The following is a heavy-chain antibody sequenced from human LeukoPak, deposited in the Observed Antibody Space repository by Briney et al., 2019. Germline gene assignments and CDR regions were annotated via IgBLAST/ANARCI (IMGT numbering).Heavy chain of an antibody. D-gene: IGHD3-10*01. CDR2: IYSGGST. CDR3: ARAKPKNMVRGLIMRRESRYYFNY. CDR1: GFTVSSNY. Sequence: GGSLRLSCAASGFTVSSNYMSWVRQAPGKGLEWVSVIYSGGSTYYADSVKGRFTISRDNSKSTLYIQMNSLRAEDTAVYYCARAKPKNMVRGLIMRRESRYYFNYWGQGTLVTVSS. J-gene: IGHJ4*02. V-gene: IGHV3-53*01.